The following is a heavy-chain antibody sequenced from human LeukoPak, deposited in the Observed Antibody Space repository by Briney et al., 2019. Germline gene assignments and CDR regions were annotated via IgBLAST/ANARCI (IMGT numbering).Heavy chain of an antibody. Sequence: ASVKVSCKASGYTFTGYYMHWVRQAPGQGLEWMGWISGNNDNPNYGQKFQGRFTVTTDSSTSTAYVELRNLRSDDTAVYYCARDGTSTDDYWGQGTLVTVSS. CDR2: ISGNNDNP. J-gene: IGHJ4*02. V-gene: IGHV1-18*04. D-gene: IGHD2-2*01. CDR1: GYTFTGYY. CDR3: ARDGTSTDDY.